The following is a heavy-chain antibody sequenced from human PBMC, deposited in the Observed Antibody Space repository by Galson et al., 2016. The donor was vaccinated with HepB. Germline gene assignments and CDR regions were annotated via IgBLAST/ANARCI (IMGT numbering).Heavy chain of an antibody. CDR2: ISYDENHN. CDR1: GFTFSSYG. Sequence: SLRLSCAASGFTFSSYGMHWVRQAPGKGLEWVAGISYDENHNVQADSVKGRFTISRDNATNTLFLQMNSLRPQDTAVYFCAKGRERYYYDSTAFDYWGQGALVSVS. CDR3: AKGRERYYYDSTAFDY. D-gene: IGHD3-22*01. J-gene: IGHJ4*02. V-gene: IGHV3-30*18.